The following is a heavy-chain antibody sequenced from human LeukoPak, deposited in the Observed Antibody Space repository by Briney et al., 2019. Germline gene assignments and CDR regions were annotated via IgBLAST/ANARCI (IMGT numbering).Heavy chain of an antibody. CDR3: ARQVDYYYYYMDV. CDR1: GFTFSSYG. J-gene: IGHJ6*03. V-gene: IGHV3-23*01. CDR2: ISGSGGST. Sequence: GGTLRLSCAASGFTFSSYGMSWVRQAPGRGLEGVSAISGSGGSTYYADSVKGRFTISRDNSKNTLYLQMKSLRAEHTAVYYCARQVDYYYYYMDVWGKGTTVTVSS.